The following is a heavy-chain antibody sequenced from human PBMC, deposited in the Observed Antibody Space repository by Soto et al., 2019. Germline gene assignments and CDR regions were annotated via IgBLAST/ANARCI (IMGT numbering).Heavy chain of an antibody. D-gene: IGHD5-12*01. CDR2: IIPILGIA. Sequence: QVQLVQSGAEVKKPGSSVKVSCKASGGTFSSYTISWVRQAPGQGLEWMGRIIPILGIANYAQKFQGRVTITADKSTSTAYMERSSLRSEDTAVYYCAREREGDGYRLLDYWGQGTLVTVSS. CDR3: AREREGDGYRLLDY. CDR1: GGTFSSYT. J-gene: IGHJ4*02. V-gene: IGHV1-69*08.